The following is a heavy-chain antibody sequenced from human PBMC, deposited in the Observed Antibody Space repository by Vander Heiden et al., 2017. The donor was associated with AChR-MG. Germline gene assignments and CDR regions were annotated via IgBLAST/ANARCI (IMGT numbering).Heavy chain of an antibody. V-gene: IGHV3-23*01. Sequence: EVQLLESGGALVQSGGSLSLSCAAAGFTLSNSDMSWVRRAPGKGLEWVSALADGGYNTYYTDSVKGRFTISRDMSKNTLYLRMNSLIAEDSAIYYCAKAQGGVRGVKNFDSWGPGTQVTVSS. CDR1: GFTLSNSD. D-gene: IGHD3-10*01. CDR2: LADGGYNT. J-gene: IGHJ4*02. CDR3: AKAQGGVRGVKNFDS.